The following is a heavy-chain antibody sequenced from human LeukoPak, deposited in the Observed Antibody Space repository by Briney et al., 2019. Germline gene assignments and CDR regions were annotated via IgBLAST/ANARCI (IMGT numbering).Heavy chain of an antibody. Sequence: GGSLRLSCVASGFTLSSYAVSWVRQAPGKGLQWVSYIDSSGSTIHYADSVKGRFTISRDNAKNSLYLQMNSLRAEDTAVYYCAREMLAAVAAQSWGQGTLVTVSS. V-gene: IGHV3-48*03. CDR3: AREMLAAVAAQS. J-gene: IGHJ5*02. D-gene: IGHD6-19*01. CDR1: GFTLSSYA. CDR2: IDSSGSTI.